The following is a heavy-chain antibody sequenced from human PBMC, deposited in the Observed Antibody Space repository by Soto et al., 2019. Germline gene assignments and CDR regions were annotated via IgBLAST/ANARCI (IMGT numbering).Heavy chain of an antibody. CDR2: INHSGST. J-gene: IGHJ5*02. D-gene: IGHD3-10*01. CDR1: GGSFSGYY. CDR3: ARGRSEALWFGAWFDP. Sequence: QVQLQQWGAGLLKPSETLSLTCAVYGGSFSGYYWSWIRQPPGKGLEWIGEINHSGSTNYNPSLKGRVTISVDTSKNQFSLKLSSVTAADTAVYYCARGRSEALWFGAWFDPWGQGTLVTVSS. V-gene: IGHV4-34*01.